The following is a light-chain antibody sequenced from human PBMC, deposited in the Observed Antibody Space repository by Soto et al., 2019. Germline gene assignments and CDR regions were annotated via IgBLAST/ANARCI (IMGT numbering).Light chain of an antibody. CDR2: DAS. CDR3: QQRSNWPPWT. J-gene: IGKJ1*01. Sequence: IVFTQSQTTLSFSPWERATLSCETSQSVSSYLAWYQQKPGQAPSLLIYDASTRATGITARFRHCGSWPDFTPTISRLEPEDFAVYYCQQRSNWPPWTFGEGTKLDIK. CDR1: QSVSSY. V-gene: IGKV3-11*01.